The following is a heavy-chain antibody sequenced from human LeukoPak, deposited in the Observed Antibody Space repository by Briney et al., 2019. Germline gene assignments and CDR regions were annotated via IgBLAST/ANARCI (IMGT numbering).Heavy chain of an antibody. CDR3: ARLRSLDK. V-gene: IGHV3-74*01. J-gene: IGHJ4*02. Sequence: GGSLRLSCAASAFTFSSYWMHWVRHAPGKGLVWVSRINSDGSSTIYADSVKGRFTISRDNAKNTLYLEMSSLRVEDTAVYFCARLRSLDKWGQGTLVTVS. D-gene: IGHD5-24*01. CDR1: AFTFSSYW. CDR2: INSDGSST.